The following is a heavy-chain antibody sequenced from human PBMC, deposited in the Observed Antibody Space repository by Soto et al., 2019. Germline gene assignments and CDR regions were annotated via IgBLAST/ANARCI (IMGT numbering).Heavy chain of an antibody. V-gene: IGHV4-31*03. D-gene: IGHD2-2*01. J-gene: IGHJ5*02. Sequence: QVLLQESGPGLVKPSQTLSLTCTVSGGSISSVGYYWNWIRQHPGKGLEWIGYIYYSGSTYYNPSLKSRVTMSVDTSKKQFSLQLTSVTAADTAVYFCARGRPAATGWFDPWGQGTMVTVSS. CDR3: ARGRPAATGWFDP. CDR1: GGSISSVGYY. CDR2: IYYSGST.